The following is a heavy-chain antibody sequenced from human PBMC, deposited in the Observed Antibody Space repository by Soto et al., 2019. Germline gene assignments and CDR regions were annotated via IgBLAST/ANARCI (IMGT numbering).Heavy chain of an antibody. CDR2: ISAYNGNT. D-gene: IGHD6-13*01. V-gene: IGHV1-18*01. CDR3: ARDPSYSSSWYHYYYGMDV. J-gene: IGHJ6*02. CDR1: GYAYTCCG. Sequence: GASAKVSSKASGYAYTCCGSSWARQAPGQGLEWMGWISAYNGNTNYAQKLQGRVTMTTDTSTSTAYMELRSLRSDDTAVYYCARDPSYSSSWYHYYYGMDVWGQGTTVTGSS.